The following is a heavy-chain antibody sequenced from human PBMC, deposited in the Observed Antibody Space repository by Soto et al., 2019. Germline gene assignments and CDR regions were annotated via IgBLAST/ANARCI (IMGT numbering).Heavy chain of an antibody. Sequence: EVQLVESGGGLVQPGGSLRLSCPASGFAFSNYWMHWVRQAPGKGLVWVSRINSDGSRTTYADSVRGRFTISRDNAKNTVNLQMNSLSAEDTAVYYCARTGTGYYYMGVWGKGTTVTVSS. J-gene: IGHJ6*03. CDR1: GFAFSNYW. D-gene: IGHD1-1*01. CDR2: INSDGSRT. CDR3: ARTGTGYYYMGV. V-gene: IGHV3-74*03.